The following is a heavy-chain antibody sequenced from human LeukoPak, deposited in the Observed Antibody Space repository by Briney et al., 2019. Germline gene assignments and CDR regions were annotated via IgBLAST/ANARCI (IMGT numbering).Heavy chain of an antibody. V-gene: IGHV4-4*09. CDR3: ATSNDAKIAPFDH. Sequence: SEALSLTCTVSGVSMSAYQWSWVRQSPEKGLEWIGCINTKGETSYNPSLKSRVTTSVDTSKSQFSLRLTSVTAADTAVYYCATSNDAKIAPFDHWGQGAPVTVSS. J-gene: IGHJ4*02. D-gene: IGHD2-21*01. CDR1: GVSMSAYQ. CDR2: INTKGET.